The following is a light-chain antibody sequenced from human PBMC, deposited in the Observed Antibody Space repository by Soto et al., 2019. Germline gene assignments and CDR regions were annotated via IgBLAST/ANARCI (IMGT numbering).Light chain of an antibody. J-gene: IGLJ1*01. CDR3: ISYTVSRSYV. V-gene: IGLV2-14*01. CDR1: SSDIGTYDH. CDR2: NVS. Sequence: QSALTQPASVSGSPGQSITISCSGTSSDIGTYDHVAWFQQFPGKTPKLVIYNVSDRPSGVSYRFSGSMSGNTASLTISGLQADDEADYYCISYTVSRSYVFGNGTKVTVL.